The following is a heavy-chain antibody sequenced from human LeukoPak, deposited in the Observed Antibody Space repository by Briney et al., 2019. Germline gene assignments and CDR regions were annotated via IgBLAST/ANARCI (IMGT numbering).Heavy chain of an antibody. V-gene: IGHV1-69*04. J-gene: IGHJ5*02. D-gene: IGHD4-17*01. CDR3: ARGYMTTVTTTWFDP. Sequence: GASVKVSCKASGGTFSSYAISWVRQAPGQGLEWMGRIIPILGIANYAQKFQGRVTITADKSTSTAYMELSGLRSEDTAVYYCARGYMTTVTTTWFDPWGQGTLVTVSS. CDR2: IIPILGIA. CDR1: GGTFSSYA.